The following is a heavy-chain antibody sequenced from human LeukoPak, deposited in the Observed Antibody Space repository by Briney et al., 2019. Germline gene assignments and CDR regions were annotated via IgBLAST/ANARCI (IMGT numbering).Heavy chain of an antibody. Sequence: GGSLRLSCAASGFTFDDYAMHWVRQAPGKGLEWVSLISGDGGSTYYADSVKGRFTISRDNSKNSLYLQMNSLRTEDTALYYCAKDPYYYDISGYYYPDYWGQGTLVTVSS. CDR1: GFTFDDYA. CDR2: ISGDGGST. V-gene: IGHV3-43*02. CDR3: AKDPYYYDISGYYYPDY. J-gene: IGHJ4*02. D-gene: IGHD3-22*01.